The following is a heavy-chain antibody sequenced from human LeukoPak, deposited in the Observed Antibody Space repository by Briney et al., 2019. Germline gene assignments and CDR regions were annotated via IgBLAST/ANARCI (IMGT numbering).Heavy chain of an antibody. CDR3: ARAGELELRDGYFDY. CDR2: IIPIFATA. J-gene: IGHJ4*02. V-gene: IGHV1-69*01. D-gene: IGHD1-7*01. CDR1: GGTFSSYA. Sequence: GSSVKVSCKASGGTFSSYAISWVRQAPGQGLEWMGGIIPIFATANYAQKFQGRVTITADESTSTDYMELSSLRSEDTAVYYCARAGELELRDGYFDYWGQGTLVTVSS.